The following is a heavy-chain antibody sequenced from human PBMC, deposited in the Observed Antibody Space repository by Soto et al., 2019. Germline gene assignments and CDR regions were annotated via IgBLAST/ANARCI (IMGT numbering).Heavy chain of an antibody. CDR1: GYSFTSNW. D-gene: IGHD1-26*01. J-gene: IGHJ5*02. V-gene: IGHV5-51*01. CDR3: AKWPVGASRNWFVP. CDR2: IHPGDSST. Sequence: PGESLKISCKGSGYSFTSNWIGWVRQMPGKGLEWMGIIHPGDSSTRYSPSFQGQVTISADKSISTAYLQCSSLKASDTAMYYCAKWPVGASRNWFVPWGQGTLVTVSS.